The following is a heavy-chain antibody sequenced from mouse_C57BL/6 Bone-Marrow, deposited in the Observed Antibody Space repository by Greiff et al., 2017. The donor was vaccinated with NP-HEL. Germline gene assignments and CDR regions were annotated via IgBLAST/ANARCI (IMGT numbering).Heavy chain of an antibody. Sequence: EVKLVESGAGLVKPGGSLKLSCAASGFTFSSYAMYWVRQTPEKRLEWVAYISNGGGSTYYPDTVKGRFTISRDNAKNTLYLQMSRLKSEDTAMNYGARRPRGAMDYWGQGTSVTVS. CDR3: ARRPRGAMDY. V-gene: IGHV5-12*01. CDR1: GFTFSSYA. J-gene: IGHJ4*01. CDR2: ISNGGGST.